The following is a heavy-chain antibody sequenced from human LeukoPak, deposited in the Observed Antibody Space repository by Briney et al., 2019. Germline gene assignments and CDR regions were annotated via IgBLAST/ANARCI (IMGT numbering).Heavy chain of an antibody. CDR1: GYTFTSYG. CDR3: ARDRGDIVVVPPAMRDYYYGMDV. J-gene: IGHJ6*02. Sequence: SVEVSFKASGYTFTSYGISWVRPAPGQGLEWMGWISAYNGNTNYSQNLQGRITITTDTSTSTAYMELRSLRSDDSAVYYCARDRGDIVVVPPAMRDYYYGMDVWGQGTTVTVSS. D-gene: IGHD2-2*01. V-gene: IGHV1-18*01. CDR2: ISAYNGNT.